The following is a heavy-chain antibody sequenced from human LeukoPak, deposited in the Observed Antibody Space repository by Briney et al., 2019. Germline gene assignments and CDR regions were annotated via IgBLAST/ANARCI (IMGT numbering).Heavy chain of an antibody. CDR2: ISAYNGNT. J-gene: IGHJ5*02. V-gene: IGHV1-18*01. CDR1: GYTFTSYG. D-gene: IGHD3-22*01. CDR3: ARDGQDYYDSSGYDYRLNWFDP. Sequence: ASVKVSCEASGYTFTSYGISWVRQAPGQGLEWMGWISAYNGNTNYAQKLQGRVTMTTDTSTSTAYMELRSLRSDDTAVYYCARDGQDYYDSSGYDYRLNWFDPWGQGTLVTVSS.